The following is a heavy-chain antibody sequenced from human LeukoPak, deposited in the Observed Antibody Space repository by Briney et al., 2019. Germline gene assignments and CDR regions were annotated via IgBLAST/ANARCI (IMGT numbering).Heavy chain of an antibody. Sequence: PGGSLRLSCAASGFTFNAYSMNWVRQVPGKGLEWISYITSGSGTTYYADSVKGRFTISRGNAKNLLFLQMNSLRAEDTAVYYCARDPTDYYDSSGYYRGLSWFDPWGQGTLVTVSS. CDR3: ARDPTDYYDSSGYYRGLSWFDP. V-gene: IGHV3-48*04. D-gene: IGHD3-22*01. J-gene: IGHJ5*02. CDR2: ITSGSGTT. CDR1: GFTFNAYS.